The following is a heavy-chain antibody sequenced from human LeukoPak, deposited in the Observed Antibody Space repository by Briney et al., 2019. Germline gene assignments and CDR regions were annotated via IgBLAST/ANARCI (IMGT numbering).Heavy chain of an antibody. CDR3: AMGRRGYSYGYNLY. J-gene: IGHJ4*02. D-gene: IGHD5-18*01. Sequence: SETLSLTCAVYGGSFSGYYWSWIRQPPGKGLEWIGEINHSGSTNYNPSLKSRVTISVDTSKDQFSLKLSSVTAADTAVYYCAMGRRGYSYGYNLYWGQGTLVTVSS. V-gene: IGHV4-34*01. CDR2: INHSGST. CDR1: GGSFSGYY.